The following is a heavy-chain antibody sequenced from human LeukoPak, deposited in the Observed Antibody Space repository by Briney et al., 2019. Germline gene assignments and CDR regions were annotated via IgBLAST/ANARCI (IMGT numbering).Heavy chain of an antibody. J-gene: IGHJ4*02. Sequence: GESLKISCQGSGYRFTSYWIGWVRQMPGKGLEWMGIMYPGDSDTRYSPSFQGQVTISADKSISTAYLQWSSLKASDTAMYYCAINYYGSGSYYKHFDYWGQGTLVTVSS. CDR1: GYRFTSYW. D-gene: IGHD3-10*01. CDR3: AINYYGSGSYYKHFDY. V-gene: IGHV5-51*01. CDR2: MYPGDSDT.